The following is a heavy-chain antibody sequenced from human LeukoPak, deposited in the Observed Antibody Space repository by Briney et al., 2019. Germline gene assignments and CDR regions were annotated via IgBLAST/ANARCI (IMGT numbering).Heavy chain of an antibody. CDR3: ARSPDTYYYDSSGYLHDY. CDR1: GYTFTSYS. V-gene: IGHV1-18*01. D-gene: IGHD3-22*01. CDR2: ISAYNGNT. Sequence: ASVKVSCKASGYTFTSYSISWVRQAPGQGLEWMGWISAYNGNTNYAQKLQGRVTMTTDTSTSTAYMELRSLRSDDTAVYYCARSPDTYYYDSSGYLHDYWGQGTLVTVSS. J-gene: IGHJ4*02.